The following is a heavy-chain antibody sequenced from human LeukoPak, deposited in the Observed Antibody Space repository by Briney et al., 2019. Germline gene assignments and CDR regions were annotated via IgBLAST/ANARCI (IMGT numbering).Heavy chain of an antibody. V-gene: IGHV3-21*01. CDR3: ARLSSGWYSNFDY. D-gene: IGHD6-19*01. J-gene: IGHJ4*02. CDR1: GFTFSSYS. Sequence: GGSLRLSRAASGFTFSSYSMNWVRQAPGKGLEWVSSISSSSSYIYYADSLKGRFTISRDNAKNSLYLQMNSLRAEDTAVYYCARLSSGWYSNFDYWGQGTLVTVSS. CDR2: ISSSSSYI.